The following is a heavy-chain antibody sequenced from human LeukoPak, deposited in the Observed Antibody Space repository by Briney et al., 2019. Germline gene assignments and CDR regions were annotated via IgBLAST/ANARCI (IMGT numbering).Heavy chain of an antibody. CDR1: GFTFSSYT. V-gene: IGHV3-21*01. CDR3: ARPPYGGVDY. J-gene: IGHJ4*02. Sequence: PGGSLRLSCAASGFTFSSYTMNWVRQAPGKGLEWVSSISSSSYIYYADSVKDRFTISRDNAKNSLYLQMNSLRAEDTAVYYCARPPYGGVDYWGQGTLVTVSS. D-gene: IGHD4-23*01. CDR2: ISSSSYI.